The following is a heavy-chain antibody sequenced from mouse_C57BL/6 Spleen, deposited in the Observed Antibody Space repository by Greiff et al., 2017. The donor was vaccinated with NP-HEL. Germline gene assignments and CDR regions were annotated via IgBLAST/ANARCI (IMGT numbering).Heavy chain of an antibody. V-gene: IGHV3-6*01. Sequence: EVQLQESGPGLVKPSQSLSLTCSVTGYSITSGYYWNWIRQFPGNKLEWMGYISYDGSNNYNPSLKNRISITRDTSKNQFFLKLNSVTTEDTATYYCARDPLDGNYSYYFDYWGQGTTLTVAS. CDR1: GYSITSGYY. D-gene: IGHD2-1*01. J-gene: IGHJ2*01. CDR2: ISYDGSN. CDR3: ARDPLDGNYSYYFDY.